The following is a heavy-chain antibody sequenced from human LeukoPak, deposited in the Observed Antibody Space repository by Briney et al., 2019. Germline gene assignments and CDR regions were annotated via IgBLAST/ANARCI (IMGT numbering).Heavy chain of an antibody. Sequence: GGSLRLSCAASGFTFSTYAMSWVRQAPGKGLVWGSAISGSGDSTYYTDSVKGRFTISRDNSKDTLYLQMNSLRAEDTAVYYCAKIAGSSGYYPDYWGQGTLVTVSS. J-gene: IGHJ4*02. CDR3: AKIAGSSGYYPDY. V-gene: IGHV3-23*01. D-gene: IGHD3-22*01. CDR2: ISGSGDST. CDR1: GFTFSTYA.